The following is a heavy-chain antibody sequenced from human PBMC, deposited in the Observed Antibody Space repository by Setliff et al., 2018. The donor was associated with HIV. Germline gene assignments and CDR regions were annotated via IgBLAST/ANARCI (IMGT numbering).Heavy chain of an antibody. Sequence: ASVKVSCKISGYTLTEVSMHWVRQAPGKGLEWIGRVDPQDGETIYAEKFRGRVTMTRDTSTSTVYTELSSLRSDDTAVYYCARDFDWLSPLDYWGQGTLVTVSS. D-gene: IGHD3-9*01. J-gene: IGHJ4*02. CDR2: VDPQDGET. CDR3: ARDFDWLSPLDY. CDR1: GYTLTEVS. V-gene: IGHV1-24*01.